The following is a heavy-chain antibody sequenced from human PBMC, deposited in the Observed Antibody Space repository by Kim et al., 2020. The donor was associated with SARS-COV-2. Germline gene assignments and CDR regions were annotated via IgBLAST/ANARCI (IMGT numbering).Heavy chain of an antibody. J-gene: IGHJ4*02. V-gene: IGHV1-18*04. CDR3: ARDLFLWDQLLLPYFDY. CDR2: ISAYNGNT. CDR1: GYTFTSYG. Sequence: ASVKVSCKASGYTFTSYGISWVRQAPGQGLEWMGWISAYNGNTNYAQKLQGRVTMTTDTSTSTAYMELRSLRSDDTAVYYCARDLFLWDQLLLPYFDYWGQGTLVTVSS. D-gene: IGHD2-2*01.